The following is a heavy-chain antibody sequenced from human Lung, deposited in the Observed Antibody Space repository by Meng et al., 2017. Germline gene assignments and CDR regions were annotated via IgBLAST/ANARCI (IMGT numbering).Heavy chain of an antibody. CDR3: ARGPTPMAHDFDY. CDR1: GVSFSDYY. CDR2: INHSGSN. V-gene: IGHV4-34*01. Sequence: QGQQHAWGSGLLKPSGTLSLTGVVSGVSFSDYYWSWVRQPPGKGLEWIGEINHSGSNKYNPSLESRATISVYTSQNHLSLKLSSVTAADSAVYYRARGPTPMAHDFDYWGQGTLVTVSS. D-gene: IGHD5-24*01. J-gene: IGHJ4*02.